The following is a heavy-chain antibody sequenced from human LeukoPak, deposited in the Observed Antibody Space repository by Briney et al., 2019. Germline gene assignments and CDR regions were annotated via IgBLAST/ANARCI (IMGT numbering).Heavy chain of an antibody. J-gene: IGHJ4*02. CDR1: EFTFSSYG. CDR3: AKDKGRWLHQVGGYFDY. V-gene: IGHV3-30*02. D-gene: IGHD5-24*01. CDR2: IRYDGSNK. Sequence: GGSLRLSCAASEFTFSSYGMHWVRQAPGKGLEWVAFIRYDGSNKYYADSVKGRFTISRDNSKNTLYLQMNSLRAEDTAVYYCAKDKGRWLHQVGGYFDYWGQGTLVTVSS.